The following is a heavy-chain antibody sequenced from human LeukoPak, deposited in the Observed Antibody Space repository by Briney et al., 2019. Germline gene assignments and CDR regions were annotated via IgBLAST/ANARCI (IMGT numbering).Heavy chain of an antibody. Sequence: GGSLRLSCVVSGFSFSSYSMNWVRQAPGKGLEWVSTISSGTGSYIYYADSVRGRFTISSDNAKNSLYLQMNSLRAEDTAVYYCARCSGVFGSSDYWGQGTLVTVSS. V-gene: IGHV3-21*01. D-gene: IGHD6-6*01. CDR3: ARCSGVFGSSDY. CDR2: ISSGTGSYI. J-gene: IGHJ4*02. CDR1: GFSFSSYS.